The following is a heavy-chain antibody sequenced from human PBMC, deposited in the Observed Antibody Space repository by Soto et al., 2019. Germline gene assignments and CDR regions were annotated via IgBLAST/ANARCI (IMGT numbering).Heavy chain of an antibody. V-gene: IGHV3-21*01. CDR3: AREAIGMVRGVILYYYYMDV. CDR1: GFTFSSYS. CDR2: ISSSSSYI. D-gene: IGHD3-10*01. Sequence: GGSLRLSCAASGFTFSSYSMNWVRQAPGKGLEWVSSISSSSSYIYYADSVKGRFTISRDNAKNSLYLQMNSLRSEDTAVYYCAREAIGMVRGVILYYYYMDVWGKGTTVTVSS. J-gene: IGHJ6*03.